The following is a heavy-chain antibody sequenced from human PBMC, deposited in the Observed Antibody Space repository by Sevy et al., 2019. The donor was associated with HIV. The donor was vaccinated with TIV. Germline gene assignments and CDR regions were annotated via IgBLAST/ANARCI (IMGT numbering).Heavy chain of an antibody. CDR2: ISAKSTYI. CDR3: ARAIRLVRIDYFDN. J-gene: IGHJ4*02. D-gene: IGHD5-12*01. Sequence: GSLRLSCAASGFLFSNYSMNWVRQAPGKGLEWVSSISAKSTYIYNADSVKGRFTISRDNAKNSLYLQMNNLRAEDTAVYYCARAIRLVRIDYFDNWGQGTLVTVSS. V-gene: IGHV3-21*06. CDR1: GFLFSNYS.